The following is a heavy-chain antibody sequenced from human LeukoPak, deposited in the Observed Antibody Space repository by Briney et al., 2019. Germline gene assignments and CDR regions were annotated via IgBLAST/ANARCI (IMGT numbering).Heavy chain of an antibody. CDR3: ARLVYCSSTSCLDSDY. CDR1: GFTFSSYG. CDR2: INSDGSST. Sequence: QPGGSLRLSCAASGFTFSSYGMHWVRQAPGKGLVWVSRINSDGSSTSYADSVKGRFTISRDNAKNTLYLQMNSLRAEDTAVYYCARLVYCSSTSCLDSDYWGQGTLVTVSS. J-gene: IGHJ4*02. V-gene: IGHV3-74*01. D-gene: IGHD2-2*01.